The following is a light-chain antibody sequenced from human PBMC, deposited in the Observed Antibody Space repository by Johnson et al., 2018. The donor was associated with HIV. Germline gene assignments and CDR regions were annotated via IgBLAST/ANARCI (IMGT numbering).Light chain of an antibody. CDR2: EDN. V-gene: IGLV1-51*02. Sequence: SVLTQPPSVSAAPGQKVTISCSGGRSNIGNNYVSWYQQLPGTTPKLLMYEDNERPSGIPDRFSGSKYGTSATLGNSGLQTGDEADYFCGTWDSRRSIFVFGPGTKITV. CDR3: GTWDSRRSIFV. CDR1: RSNIGNNY. J-gene: IGLJ1*01.